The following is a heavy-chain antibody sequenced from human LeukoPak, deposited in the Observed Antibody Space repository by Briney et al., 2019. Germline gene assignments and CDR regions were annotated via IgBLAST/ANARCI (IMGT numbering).Heavy chain of an antibody. D-gene: IGHD2-2*01. V-gene: IGHV6-1*01. CDR3: ARRLTQYDCFDP. J-gene: IGHJ5*02. CDR1: GDGVSSNSVT. CDR2: TYYRSTWYN. Sequence: SRTLSLTCAISGDGVSSNSVTWNWIRQSPSRGLEWLGRTYYRSTWYNDYAVSVRGRITVNPDTSKNLFSLHLNSVTPEDTAVYYCARRLTQYDCFDPWGQGILVTVSS.